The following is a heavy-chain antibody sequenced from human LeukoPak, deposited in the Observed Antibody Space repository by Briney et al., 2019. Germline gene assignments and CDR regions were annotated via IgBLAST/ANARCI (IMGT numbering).Heavy chain of an antibody. CDR3: AKDGDYGSGSYDY. CDR1: GFIFSSYG. V-gene: IGHV3-30*02. D-gene: IGHD3-10*01. Sequence: GGSLRLSCAASGFIFSSYGMHWVRQAPGKGLEWVAFIRYDGSKKYYADSVKGRFTISRDNSKNTLYLQMNSLRAEDTAVYYCAKDGDYGSGSYDYWGQGTLVTVSS. J-gene: IGHJ4*02. CDR2: IRYDGSKK.